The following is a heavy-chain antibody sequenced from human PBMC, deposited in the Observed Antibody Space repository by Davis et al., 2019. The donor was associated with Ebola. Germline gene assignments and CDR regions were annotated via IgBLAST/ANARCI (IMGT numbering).Heavy chain of an antibody. Sequence: ASVKVSCQASGYTFTTSYMHWVRQAPGQGLEWLGIINPSPGSTSYAQKFQGRLTMTRDTSTSTVYMELSSLRSEDAALYYCARGGMGGTTARFDPWGQGTLVTVSS. J-gene: IGHJ5*02. D-gene: IGHD1-7*01. V-gene: IGHV1-46*01. CDR3: ARGGMGGTTARFDP. CDR1: GYTFTTSY. CDR2: INPSPGST.